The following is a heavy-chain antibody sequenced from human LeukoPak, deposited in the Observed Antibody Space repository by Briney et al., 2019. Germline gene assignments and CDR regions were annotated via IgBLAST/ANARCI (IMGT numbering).Heavy chain of an antibody. J-gene: IGHJ3*02. CDR2: INPNSGGT. V-gene: IGHV1-2*02. CDR1: GYTFTGYY. CDR3: ARVFIRDYYDSSGYSKNAFDI. D-gene: IGHD3-22*01. Sequence: GASVKVSCKASGYTFTGYYMHWVRQAPGQGLEWMGWINPNSGGTNYAQKFQGRVTMTRDTSTSTVYMELSSLRSEDTAVYYCARVFIRDYYDSSGYSKNAFDIWGQGTMVTVSS.